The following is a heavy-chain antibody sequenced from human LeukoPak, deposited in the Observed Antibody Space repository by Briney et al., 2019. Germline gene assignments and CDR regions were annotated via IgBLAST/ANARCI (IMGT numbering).Heavy chain of an antibody. Sequence: SETLSLTCTVSGGSISSSSYYWGWIRQPPGKWLEWIGSIYYSGSTYYHPSLKSRVTISVDTSKNQFSLKLNSVTAADTAVYYCAGTYYYDTSGYYGGGPWGQGTLVTVSS. D-gene: IGHD3-22*01. J-gene: IGHJ5*02. CDR1: GGSISSSSYY. V-gene: IGHV4-39*01. CDR3: AGTYYYDTSGYYGGGP. CDR2: IYYSGST.